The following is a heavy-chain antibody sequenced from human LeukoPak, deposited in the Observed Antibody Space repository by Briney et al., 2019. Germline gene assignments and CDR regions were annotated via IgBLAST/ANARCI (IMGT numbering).Heavy chain of an antibody. V-gene: IGHV3-23*01. CDR2: ISCSGGTT. J-gene: IGHJ4*02. CDR1: GFTFSSYS. Sequence: GGTLTLSCTASGFTFSSYSLSWVRQPPGKGLEWISAISCSGGTTYNAAPVKRRFTIAKNNSKHMLYLQMNRLRAEDTAVYYCARGIAAAARFDYWGEGSLVTVSS. CDR3: ARGIAAAARFDY. D-gene: IGHD6-13*01.